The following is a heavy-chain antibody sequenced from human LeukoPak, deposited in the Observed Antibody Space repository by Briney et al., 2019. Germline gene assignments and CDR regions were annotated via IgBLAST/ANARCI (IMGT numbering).Heavy chain of an antibody. D-gene: IGHD3-22*01. CDR1: GGTFSSYA. CDR2: IIPIFGTA. Sequence: ASVKVSCKASGGTFSSYAISWVRQAPGQGLEWMGRIIPIFGTANYAQKFRGRVTITTDESTSTAYMELSSLRSEDTAVYYCAREYYYDSPHCWGQGTLVTVSS. J-gene: IGHJ4*02. V-gene: IGHV1-69*05. CDR3: AREYYYDSPHC.